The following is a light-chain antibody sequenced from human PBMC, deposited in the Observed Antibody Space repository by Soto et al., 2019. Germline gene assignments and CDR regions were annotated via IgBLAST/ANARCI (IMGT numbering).Light chain of an antibody. CDR1: QTISSW. Sequence: DIQLTQSPATLSLSVGDRVTITCRASQTISSWLAWYQQKPGKAPKLLIYNASTLKSGVPSRFSGSGSGTEITLTITSLQPDDFATYYCQHYNSYSEAFGQGPKVDIK. CDR2: NAS. V-gene: IGKV1-5*03. J-gene: IGKJ1*01. CDR3: QHYNSYSEA.